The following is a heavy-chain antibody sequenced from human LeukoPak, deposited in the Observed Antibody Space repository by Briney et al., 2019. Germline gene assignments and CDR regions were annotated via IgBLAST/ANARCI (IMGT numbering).Heavy chain of an antibody. CDR2: IYYSGST. Sequence: PSETLSLTCTVSGGSISSGGYYWSWIRQHPGKGLEWIGYIYYSGSTYYNPSLKSRVTISVDTSKNQFSLKLSSVTAADTAVYYCAREGDSSSWSFDPWSQGTLVTVSS. J-gene: IGHJ5*02. CDR3: AREGDSSSWSFDP. V-gene: IGHV4-31*03. CDR1: GGSISSGGYY. D-gene: IGHD6-13*01.